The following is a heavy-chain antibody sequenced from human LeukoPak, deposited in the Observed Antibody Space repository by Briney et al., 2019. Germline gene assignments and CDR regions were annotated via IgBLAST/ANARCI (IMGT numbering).Heavy chain of an antibody. J-gene: IGHJ6*03. Sequence: GGSLRLSCVASGFTFSNYAMSWVRQAPGKGLDWVSGISVSGGSAYYADSVKGRFTISRDNSKNTLYLQMNSLRAEDTAVYYCAKRDSSGYYYYYYMDLWGKGTTVTISS. CDR1: GFTFSNYA. CDR3: AKRDSSGYYYYYYMDL. CDR2: ISVSGGSA. D-gene: IGHD3-22*01. V-gene: IGHV3-23*01.